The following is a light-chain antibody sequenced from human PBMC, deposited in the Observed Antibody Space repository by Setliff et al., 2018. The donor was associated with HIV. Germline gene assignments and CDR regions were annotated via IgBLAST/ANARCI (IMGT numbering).Light chain of an antibody. J-gene: IGLJ2*01. Sequence: QSVLTQPASVSGSPGQSITISCTGTSSDVGGYNSVSWYQQHPGKAPKLMIYEVTKRPSGVSNRFSGSKSGNTASLTISGLQAEDESDYYCCSYADSSPVVFGGGTKGTVL. CDR2: EVT. V-gene: IGLV2-23*02. CDR3: CSYADSSPVV. CDR1: SSDVGGYNS.